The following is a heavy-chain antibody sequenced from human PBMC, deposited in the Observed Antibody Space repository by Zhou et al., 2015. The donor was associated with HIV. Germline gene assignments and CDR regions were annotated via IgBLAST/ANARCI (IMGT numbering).Heavy chain of an antibody. CDR1: GGTFNKHG. Sequence: QVQLVQSGAEVKKPGSSVKVSCKASGGTFNKHGISWVRQAPGQGLEWMGGIVPYFGPANYAQKFQGRATITADRSTNTVYMELSSLRSEDTAAYYCARGFTHGTQEVFFQKWGQGTLVSVSS. D-gene: IGHD6-25*01. CDR3: ARGFTHGTQEVFFQK. V-gene: IGHV1-69*06. J-gene: IGHJ1*01. CDR2: IVPYFGPA.